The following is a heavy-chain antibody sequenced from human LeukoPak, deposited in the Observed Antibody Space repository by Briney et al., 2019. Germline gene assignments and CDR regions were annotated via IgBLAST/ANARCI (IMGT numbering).Heavy chain of an antibody. V-gene: IGHV3-21*04. Sequence: GGSLRLSCAASGFTFSSYSMDWVRQAPGKGLEWVSSISSSSSYIYYADSVKGRFTISRDNAKNTLYQQMNSLRAEDTAVYYCAKEPAAKSSTNYWGQGTLVTVSS. CDR1: GFTFSSYS. CDR2: ISSSSSYI. CDR3: AKEPAAKSSTNY. J-gene: IGHJ4*02. D-gene: IGHD2-2*01.